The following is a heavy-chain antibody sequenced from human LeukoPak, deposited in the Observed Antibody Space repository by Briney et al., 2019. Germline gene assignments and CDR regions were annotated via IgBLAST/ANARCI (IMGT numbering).Heavy chain of an antibody. CDR3: ARDVGELYGYYYYMDV. CDR1: GFTFSDYY. J-gene: IGHJ6*03. Sequence: GGSLRLSCAASGFTFSDYYMSWIRQAPGKGLEWVSYISSSGSTIYYADSVKGRFTISRDNAKNSLYLQMNSLRVVDTAVYYCARDVGELYGYYYYMDVWGKGTTVTISS. D-gene: IGHD3-10*01. V-gene: IGHV3-11*01. CDR2: ISSSGSTI.